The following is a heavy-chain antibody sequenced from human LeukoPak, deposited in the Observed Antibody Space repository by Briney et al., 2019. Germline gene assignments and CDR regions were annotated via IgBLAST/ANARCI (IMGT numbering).Heavy chain of an antibody. Sequence: HAGGSLRLSCAASGFTFSNYAMSWVRQAPGQGLEWVSVISGSGGSTYYADSVKGRFTISRDNSKNTMYLQMNSLRAEDTAVYYCAKAYYDFWSGSDHAFDIWGQGTMVTVSS. CDR2: ISGSGGST. V-gene: IGHV3-23*01. CDR3: AKAYYDFWSGSDHAFDI. J-gene: IGHJ3*02. D-gene: IGHD3-3*01. CDR1: GFTFSNYA.